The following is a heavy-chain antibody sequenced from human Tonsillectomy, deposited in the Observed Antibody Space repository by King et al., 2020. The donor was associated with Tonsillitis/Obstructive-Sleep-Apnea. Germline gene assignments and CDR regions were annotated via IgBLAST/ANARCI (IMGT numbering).Heavy chain of an antibody. CDR3: ARQGIVGATDAFDI. V-gene: IGHV1-2*04. CDR1: GYTFTGYY. CDR2: INPNSGGT. J-gene: IGHJ3*02. D-gene: IGHD1-26*01. Sequence: QLVQSGAEVKKPGASVKVSCKASGYTFTGYYMHWVRQAPGQGLEWMGWINPNSGGTNYAQTFQGWVTMTRDTSISTAYMELSRLRSDDTAVYYCARQGIVGATDAFDIWGQGTMVTVSS.